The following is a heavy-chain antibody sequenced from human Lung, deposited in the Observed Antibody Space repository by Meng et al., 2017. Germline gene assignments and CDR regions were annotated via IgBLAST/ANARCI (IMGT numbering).Heavy chain of an antibody. CDR2: IYTTGDT. CDR1: GASINHGDYY. J-gene: IGHJ6*02. V-gene: IGHV4-61*02. CDR3: AKEGYDARLVLGEFSLVGYGMDV. Sequence: SETLSLPGTFSGASINHGDYYWSWIRQPAGKGLEWIRRIYTTGDTNDNPSLKHRVTISIDTSKNQFSLKLTSVTAADTAVYYCAKEGYDARLVLGEFSLVGYGMDVWGQGTTVTVSS. D-gene: IGHD3-16*02.